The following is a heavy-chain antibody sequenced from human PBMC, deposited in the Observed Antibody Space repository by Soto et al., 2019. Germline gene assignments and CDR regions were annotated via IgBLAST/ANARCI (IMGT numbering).Heavy chain of an antibody. CDR3: ARGAVDTAMGFDY. CDR2: IYHSGST. V-gene: IGHV4-30-2*01. CDR1: GGSISSGGYS. J-gene: IGHJ4*02. D-gene: IGHD5-18*01. Sequence: SLTCAVSGGSISSGGYSWSWIQQPPGKGLEWIGYIYHSGSTYYNPSLKSRVTISVDRSKNQFSLKLSSVTAADTAVYYCARGAVDTAMGFDYCGQGTLVTVSS.